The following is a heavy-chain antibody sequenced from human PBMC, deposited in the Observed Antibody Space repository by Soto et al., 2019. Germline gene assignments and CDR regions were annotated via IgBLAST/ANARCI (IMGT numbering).Heavy chain of an antibody. CDR3: VVQLRSYDYIWGSYRYPDY. CDR1: GGSFSGYY. CDR2: INHSGST. Sequence: SETLSLTCAVYGGSFSGYYWSWIRQPPGKGLEWIGEINHSGSTNYNPPLKSRVTISVDTSKNQFSLKLSSVTAADTAVYFCVVQLRSYDYIWGSYRYPDYWGQGTLVTVSS. V-gene: IGHV4-34*01. J-gene: IGHJ4*02. D-gene: IGHD3-16*02.